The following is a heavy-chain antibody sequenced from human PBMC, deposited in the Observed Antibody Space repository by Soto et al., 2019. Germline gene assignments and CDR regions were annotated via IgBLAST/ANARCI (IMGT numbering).Heavy chain of an antibody. Sequence: PGESLKISCKCSGYSFTSYWIGWVRQMPGKGLEWMGIIYPGDSDTRYSPSFQGQVTISADKSISTAYLQWSSLKASDTAMYYCARIGGGYYNGYGMDVWGQGTTVTVAS. J-gene: IGHJ6*02. V-gene: IGHV5-51*01. CDR3: ARIGGGYYNGYGMDV. D-gene: IGHD3-22*01. CDR2: IYPGDSDT. CDR1: GYSFTSYW.